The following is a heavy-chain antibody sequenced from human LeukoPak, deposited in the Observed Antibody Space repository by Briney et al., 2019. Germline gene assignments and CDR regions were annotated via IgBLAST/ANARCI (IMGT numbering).Heavy chain of an antibody. V-gene: IGHV4-39*07. D-gene: IGHD6-13*01. J-gene: IGHJ4*02. CDR2: IYYSGST. CDR1: GGSISSSSYY. CDR3: ARERRAAAGYYFDY. Sequence: SETLSLTCTVSGGSISSSSYYWGWIRQPPGKGLEWIGSIYYSGSTYYNPSLKSRVTISVDTSKNQFSLKLSSVTVADTAVYYCARERRAAAGYYFDYWGQGTLVTVSS.